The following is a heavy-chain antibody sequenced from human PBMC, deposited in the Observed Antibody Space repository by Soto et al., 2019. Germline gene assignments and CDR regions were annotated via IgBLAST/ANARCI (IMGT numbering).Heavy chain of an antibody. CDR1: GGSISSSSYY. CDR3: ARHSRGYSGYYDY. CDR2: IYYSGST. V-gene: IGHV4-39*01. D-gene: IGHD5-12*01. Sequence: SETLSLTCTVSGGSISSSSYYWGWIRQPPGKGLEWIGSIYYSGSTYYNPSLKSRVTISVDTSKNQFSLKLSSVTAADTAVYYCARHSRGYSGYYDYWGQGTRVTVS. J-gene: IGHJ4*02.